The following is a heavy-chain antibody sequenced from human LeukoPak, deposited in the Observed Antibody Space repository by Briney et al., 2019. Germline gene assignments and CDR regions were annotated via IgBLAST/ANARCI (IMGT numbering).Heavy chain of an antibody. D-gene: IGHD3-9*01. Sequence: SETLSLTCTVSGGSISSSSYYWGWIRQPPGKGLEWIGSIYYSGSTYYNPSLKSRVTISVDTSKNQFSLKLSSVTAADTAVYYCARDRRYFDWFQDYWGQGTLVTVSS. CDR3: ARDRRYFDWFQDY. CDR1: GGSISSSSYY. J-gene: IGHJ4*02. V-gene: IGHV4-39*07. CDR2: IYYSGST.